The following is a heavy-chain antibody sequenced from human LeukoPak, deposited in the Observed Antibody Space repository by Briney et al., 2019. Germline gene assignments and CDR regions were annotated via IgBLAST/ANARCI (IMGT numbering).Heavy chain of an antibody. CDR1: GGTFSSYA. CDR2: IIPIFGTA. CDR3: ATNPHYYDSSGYYMGSAFDI. Sequence: ASVKVSCKASGGTFSSYAISWVRQAPGQGLEWMGGIIPIFGTANYAQKFQGRVTITTDESTSTAYMELSSLRSEDTAVYYCATNPHYYDSSGYYMGSAFDIWGQGTMVTVSS. D-gene: IGHD3-22*01. V-gene: IGHV1-69*05. J-gene: IGHJ3*02.